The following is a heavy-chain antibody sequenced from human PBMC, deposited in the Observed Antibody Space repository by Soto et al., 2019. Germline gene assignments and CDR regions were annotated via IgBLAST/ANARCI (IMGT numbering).Heavy chain of an antibody. CDR3: VRRHVSATGIDWFDP. J-gene: IGHJ5*02. CDR2: INAANGDT. V-gene: IGHV1-3*01. Sequence: ASVKVSCKASGYTFTSYGIHWVRQAPGQRLEWMGWINAANGDTKYSPKFQGRVTITRDTSASTAYMELSSLRSEDTAVYYCVRRHVSATGIDWFDPCGQGTLVTGSS. D-gene: IGHD6-13*01. CDR1: GYTFTSYG.